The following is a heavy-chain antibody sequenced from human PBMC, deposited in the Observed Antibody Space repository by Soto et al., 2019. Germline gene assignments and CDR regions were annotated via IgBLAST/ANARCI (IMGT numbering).Heavy chain of an antibody. CDR2: INSKSGGP. CDR1: GYTFTYHY. D-gene: IGHD1-26*01. Sequence: ASVKVSCKASGYTFTYHYLHWIRQAPGQGLEWIGWINSKSGGPNYAQKFRGSVTLTRDTSITTAYMEMSRLTSDDTAVYYCARGVGTSWFDPWGQGSLVTVSS. CDR3: ARGVGTSWFDP. J-gene: IGHJ5*02. V-gene: IGHV1-2*04.